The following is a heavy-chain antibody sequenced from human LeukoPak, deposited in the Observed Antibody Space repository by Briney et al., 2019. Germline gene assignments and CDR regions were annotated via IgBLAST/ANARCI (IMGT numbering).Heavy chain of an antibody. CDR1: GFTFSSYA. J-gene: IGHJ4*02. D-gene: IGHD6-13*01. Sequence: GGSLRLSCAASGFTFSSYAMTWVRQAPGRGLEWVSSVDGGGGGTYYADSVKGRFTISRDNSKDTLYLQMNGLRAEDTAVYFCARQSAGSAAWYSLHYDFWGQGTLVTVSS. V-gene: IGHV3-23*01. CDR3: ARQSAGSAAWYSLHYDF. CDR2: VDGGGGGT.